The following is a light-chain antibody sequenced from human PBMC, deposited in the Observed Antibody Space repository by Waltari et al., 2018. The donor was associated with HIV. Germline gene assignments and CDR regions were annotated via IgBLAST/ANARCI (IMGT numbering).Light chain of an antibody. Sequence: QSALTQEVSVSGTVGQKVTLSCTGNSNNVGTYAVGWYQQISHGAPKTVMFGDSLPSGIPDRFSGSKCGTTASLTISGLQPEDDADYYCSTWDYSLSAPLFGGGTKLTVL. J-gene: IGLJ2*01. V-gene: IGLV1-36*01. CDR2: GDS. CDR1: SNNVGTYA. CDR3: STWDYSLSAPL.